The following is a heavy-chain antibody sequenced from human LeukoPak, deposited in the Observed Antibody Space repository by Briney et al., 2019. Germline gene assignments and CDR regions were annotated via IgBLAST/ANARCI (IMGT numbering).Heavy chain of an antibody. CDR2: ISYDGSNK. CDR1: GFTLSSYG. J-gene: IGHJ3*02. CDR3: AKDGSSGYYPYAFDI. V-gene: IGHV3-30*18. Sequence: GRTLRLSCAASGFTLSSYGMNWVRQAPGKGLWWVAVISYDGSNKYHADSVKGRFTISRDNSKNTLYLQMNSLRAQDTAVYYCAKDGSSGYYPYAFDIWGQGTKVTVSS. D-gene: IGHD3-22*01.